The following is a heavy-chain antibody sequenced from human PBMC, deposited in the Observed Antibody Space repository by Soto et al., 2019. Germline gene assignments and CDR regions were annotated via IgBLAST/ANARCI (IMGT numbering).Heavy chain of an antibody. D-gene: IGHD2-2*01. J-gene: IGHJ4*02. Sequence: SETLSLTCTVSGGSISSYYWSWIRQPAGKGLEWIGRIYTSGSTNYNPSLKSRVTMSVDTSKNQFSLKLSSVTAADTAVYYCAGEYIVVVPAAQGYFDYWGQGTPVTVSS. CDR2: IYTSGST. V-gene: IGHV4-4*07. CDR3: AGEYIVVVPAAQGYFDY. CDR1: GGSISSYY.